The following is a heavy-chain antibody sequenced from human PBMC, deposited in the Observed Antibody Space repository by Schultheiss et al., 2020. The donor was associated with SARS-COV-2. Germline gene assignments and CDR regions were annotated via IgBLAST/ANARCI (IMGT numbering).Heavy chain of an antibody. J-gene: IGHJ4*02. Sequence: GGSLRLSCTASGFTISRYWMHWVRQAPGKGLVWVSRINTDGRSTGYVDFAKGRFTISRDNAKNTLYLQMNSLRAEDTAVYYCANLKGQGGFDYWGQGTLVTVSS. CDR2: INTDGRST. CDR3: ANLKGQGGFDY. CDR1: GFTISRYW. D-gene: IGHD1-14*01. V-gene: IGHV3-74*01.